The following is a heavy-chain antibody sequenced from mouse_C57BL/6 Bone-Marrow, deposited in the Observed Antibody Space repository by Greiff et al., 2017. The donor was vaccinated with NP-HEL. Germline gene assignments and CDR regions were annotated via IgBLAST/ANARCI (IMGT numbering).Heavy chain of an antibody. J-gene: IGHJ3*01. CDR2: ISYDGSN. CDR1: GYSITSGYY. CDR3: ARIYYRYY. Sequence: DVKLQESGPGLVKPSQSLSLTCSVTGYSITSGYYWNWIRQFLGNKLEWMGYISYDGSNNYNPTLKNRISITRYTSKTQFFLKLNSVTTEDTATYYCARIYYRYYWGQGTLVTVSA. D-gene: IGHD2-14*01. V-gene: IGHV3-6*01.